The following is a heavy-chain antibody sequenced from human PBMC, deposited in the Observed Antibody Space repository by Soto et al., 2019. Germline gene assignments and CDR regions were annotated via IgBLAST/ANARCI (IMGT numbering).Heavy chain of an antibody. Sequence: SATLSLTCAFSGYSISNGSYWAWLRQPPGKGPEWVASTYHGGAAFTNTSLNRRITISVESSNNQFSLKRTPVTAATTAVYYSSTAHVVAVSGSTFDYWGHGTLVTVSS. J-gene: IGHJ4*01. V-gene: IGHV4-38-2*01. CDR1: GYSISNGSY. D-gene: IGHD2-21*01. CDR2: TYHGGAA. CDR3: STAHVVAVSGSTFDY.